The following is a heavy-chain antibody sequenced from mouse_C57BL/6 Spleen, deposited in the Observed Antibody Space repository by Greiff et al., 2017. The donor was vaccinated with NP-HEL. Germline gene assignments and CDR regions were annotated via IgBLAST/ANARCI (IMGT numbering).Heavy chain of an antibody. Sequence: VQLQESGAELVKPGASVKISCKASGYAFSSYWMNWVKQRPGKGLEGIGQIYPGDGDTNYNGKFKGKATLTADKSSSTAYMQLSSLTSEDSAIYFCARAYDYSYAMDYWGQGTSVTVSS. V-gene: IGHV1-80*01. CDR3: ARAYDYSYAMDY. J-gene: IGHJ4*01. CDR1: GYAFSSYW. D-gene: IGHD2-4*01. CDR2: IYPGDGDT.